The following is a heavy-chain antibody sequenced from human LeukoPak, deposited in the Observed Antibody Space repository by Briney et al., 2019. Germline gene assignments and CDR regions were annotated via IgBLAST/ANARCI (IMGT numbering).Heavy chain of an antibody. CDR1: GGSISSYS. CDR3: AREDSSGYYYLVSY. V-gene: IGHV4-4*07. D-gene: IGHD3-22*01. CDR2: IYTSGST. J-gene: IGHJ4*02. Sequence: SEILSLTCTVSGGSISSYSWSWIRQPAGKGLEWIGRIYTSGSTNYNPSLKSRVTMSVDTSKNQFSLKLSSVTAADTAVYYCAREDSSGYYYLVSYWGQGTLVTVSS.